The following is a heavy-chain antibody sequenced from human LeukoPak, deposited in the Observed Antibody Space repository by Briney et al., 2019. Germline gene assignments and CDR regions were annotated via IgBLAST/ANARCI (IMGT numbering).Heavy chain of an antibody. J-gene: IGHJ6*02. CDR2: INPNSGGT. V-gene: IGHV1-2*02. D-gene: IGHD1-7*01. CDR1: GYTFTGYY. Sequence: GASVKVSCKASGYTFTGYYMHWVRQAPGQGLEWMGWINPNSGGTNYAQKFQGRVTMTRDTSISTAYMELSRLRSDDTAVYYCARVEAGTTSGYGMDVWGQGTTVTVSS. CDR3: ARVEAGTTSGYGMDV.